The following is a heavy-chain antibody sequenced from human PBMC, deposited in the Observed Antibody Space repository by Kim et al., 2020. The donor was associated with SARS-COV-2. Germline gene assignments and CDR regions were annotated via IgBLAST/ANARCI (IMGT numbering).Heavy chain of an antibody. Sequence: SETLSLTCTVSGGSISSGGYYWSWIRQHPGKGLEWIGYIYYSGSTYYNPSLKSRVTISVDTSKNQFSLKLSSVTAADTAVYYCARGVRSMVRDAFDIWGQGTMVTVSS. CDR1: GGSISSGGYY. CDR2: IYYSGST. J-gene: IGHJ3*02. CDR3: ARGVRSMVRDAFDI. V-gene: IGHV4-31*03. D-gene: IGHD3-10*01.